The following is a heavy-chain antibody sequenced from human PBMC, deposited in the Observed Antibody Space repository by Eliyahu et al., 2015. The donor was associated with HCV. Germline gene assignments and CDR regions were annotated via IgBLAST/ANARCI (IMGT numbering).Heavy chain of an antibody. Sequence: QVQLQESGPGLVKPSETLSLTCTVXGGSISSYYWSWIRQPPGKGLEWIGXSHYSGSTHYNPSLKSRVTVSVDTSRNQLSLKLSSVTAADTAVYYCASGGGGIAVAGTGGWFDPWGQGTLVTVSS. V-gene: IGHV4-59*01. CDR1: GGSISSYY. CDR2: SHYSGST. CDR3: ASGGGGIAVAGTGGWFDP. D-gene: IGHD6-19*01. J-gene: IGHJ5*02.